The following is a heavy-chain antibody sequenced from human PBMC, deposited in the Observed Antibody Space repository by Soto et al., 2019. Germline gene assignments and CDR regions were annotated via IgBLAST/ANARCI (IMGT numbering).Heavy chain of an antibody. V-gene: IGHV4-31*03. CDR2: IYYSGST. Sequence: QVQLQESGPGRVKPSQTLALSCTVSGGSLSSGGYYWSWIRQHPGKGLEWIGFIYYSGSTYYNPSLKSRVTISVDTSQNQFSLKLSSVTAADTAVYYCARDTQRGYSGYFDSWGQGTLVTVSS. CDR3: ARDTQRGYSGYFDS. D-gene: IGHD5-12*01. CDR1: GGSLSSGGYY. J-gene: IGHJ4*02.